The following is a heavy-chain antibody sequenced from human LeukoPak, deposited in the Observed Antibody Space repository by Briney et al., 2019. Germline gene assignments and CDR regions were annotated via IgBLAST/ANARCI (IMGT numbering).Heavy chain of an antibody. D-gene: IGHD6-19*01. V-gene: IGHV3-11*01. Sequence: GGSLRLSCAASGLSLNDYFMSWIRQAPGKGLEWVADIGLSDAIESYGDSVKGRFTISRDIAKNSLYLQLNTLRAEDTAVYYCAREIVAGNFDSWGQGTLVTVSS. CDR1: GLSLNDYF. CDR3: AREIVAGNFDS. J-gene: IGHJ4*02. CDR2: IGLSDAIE.